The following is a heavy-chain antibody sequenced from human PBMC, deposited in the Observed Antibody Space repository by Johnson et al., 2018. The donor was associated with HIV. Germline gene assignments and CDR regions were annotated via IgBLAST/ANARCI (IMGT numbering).Heavy chain of an antibody. V-gene: IGHV3-48*03. CDR1: GFSFSSYA. Sequence: VQLVESGGGVVQPGRSLRLSCAASGFSFSSYAMHWIRQPPGKGLEWVSSISATGITLYYADSVKGRFTISTDNAKNSLYLQMNSLRPEDTAVYYCARPYSEYIYAAFSLWGQGTMVTVSS. J-gene: IGHJ3*01. D-gene: IGHD5-18*01. CDR2: ISATGITL. CDR3: ARPYSEYIYAAFSL.